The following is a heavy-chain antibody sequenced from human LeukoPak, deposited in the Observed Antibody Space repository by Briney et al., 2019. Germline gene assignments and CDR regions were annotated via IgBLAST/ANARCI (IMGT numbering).Heavy chain of an antibody. J-gene: IGHJ4*02. CDR3: GRRRADSSYYPIGY. CDR1: GYSFTNYW. Sequence: GESLKICCKGSGYSFTNYWIGWVRQMPGKGLEWMGIIYPGDSDTSYSPSFQCQVTISADKSVSTAYLQWSTLKAADTAMYYCGRRRADSSYYPIGYWGQGTLVTVSS. V-gene: IGHV5-51*01. D-gene: IGHD3-22*01. CDR2: IYPGDSDT.